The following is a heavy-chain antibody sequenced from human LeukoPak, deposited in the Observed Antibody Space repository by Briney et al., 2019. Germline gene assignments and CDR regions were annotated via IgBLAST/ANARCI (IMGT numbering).Heavy chain of an antibody. CDR2: INSDGSST. CDR1: GFTFSSYW. V-gene: IGHV3-74*01. D-gene: IGHD3-10*01. J-gene: IGHJ4*02. CDR3: ARDREEWFGELSYFDY. Sequence: GGSLRLSCAASGFTFSSYWMHWVRQAPGKGLVWVSRINSDGSSTSYADSVKGRFTISRDNAKNTLYLQMNSLRAEDTAVYYCARDREEWFGELSYFDYWGQGTLVTVSS.